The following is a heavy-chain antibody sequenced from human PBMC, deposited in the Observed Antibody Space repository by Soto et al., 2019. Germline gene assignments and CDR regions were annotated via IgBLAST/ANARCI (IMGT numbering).Heavy chain of an antibody. V-gene: IGHV3-33*01. Sequence: QFQLVESGGGVVQPGRSLRLSCAASGFSFSDYGMHWVRQAPGKGLEWVAVIWYDGNNKYYVDSVKGRFTISRDNSKNTVYLQMNSLRVEDTAVYYCAGGSHIWNSEKFYYYYNMDVWGQGTTVTVSS. CDR2: IWYDGNNK. CDR3: AGGSHIWNSEKFYYYYNMDV. CDR1: GFSFSDYG. D-gene: IGHD1-20*01. J-gene: IGHJ6*02.